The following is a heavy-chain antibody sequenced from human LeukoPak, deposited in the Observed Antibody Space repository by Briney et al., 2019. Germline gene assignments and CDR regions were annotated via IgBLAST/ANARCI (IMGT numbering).Heavy chain of an antibody. CDR2: INHSGST. CDR3: ARALSSGYYYVDY. CDR1: GGSFSGYY. D-gene: IGHD3-22*01. J-gene: IGHJ4*02. V-gene: IGHV4-34*01. Sequence: SETLSLTCAVYGGSFSGYYWSWIRQPPGKGLEWIGEINHSGSTNYNPSLKSRVTISVDTSKNQFSLKLSSVTVADTAVYYCARALSSGYYYVDYWGQGTLVTVSS.